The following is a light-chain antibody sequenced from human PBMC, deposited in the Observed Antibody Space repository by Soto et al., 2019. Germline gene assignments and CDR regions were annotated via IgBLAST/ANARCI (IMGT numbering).Light chain of an antibody. Sequence: QSALTQPRSVSGSPGQSVTISCTGTKSDVGTYDYVSWYQHHPGKAPKFMIYDVNKRPSGVPDRFSGSKSGDTASLNISGLQAEDEADYYCCSYAGSYIWIFGGGTQLTVL. J-gene: IGLJ2*01. CDR1: KSDVGTYDY. CDR3: CSYAGSYIWI. V-gene: IGLV2-11*01. CDR2: DVN.